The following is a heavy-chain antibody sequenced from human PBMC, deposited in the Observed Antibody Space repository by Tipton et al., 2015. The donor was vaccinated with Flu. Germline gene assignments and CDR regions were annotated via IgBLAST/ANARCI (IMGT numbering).Heavy chain of an antibody. CDR2: IIPIFGTA. J-gene: IGHJ4*02. CDR3: ARVGGDYYDSSGYERLDY. Sequence: QVQLVQSGAEVKKPGSSVKVSCKASGGTFSSYAISWVRQAPGQGLEWMGRIIPIFGTANYAQKFQGRVTITADESTSTAYMELSSLRSEDTAVYYCARVGGDYYDSSGYERLDYWGQVTLVTVSS. CDR1: GGTFSSYA. D-gene: IGHD3-22*01. V-gene: IGHV1-69*18.